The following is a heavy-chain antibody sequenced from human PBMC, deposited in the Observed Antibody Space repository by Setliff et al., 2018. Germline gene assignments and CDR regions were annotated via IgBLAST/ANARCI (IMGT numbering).Heavy chain of an antibody. CDR1: GGTFSGYA. V-gene: IGHV1-69*06. Sequence: SVKVSCEASGGTFSGYAFSWVRQAPGQGPEWMGGITPIFETAHYAEKFRDRVTITADKSTTTVHMELSRLVSEDTAVYFCARDSVTLGQLERRGGWHYYGLDVWGQGTTVTVSS. CDR2: ITPIFETA. CDR3: ARDSVTLGQLERRGGWHYYGLDV. J-gene: IGHJ6*02. D-gene: IGHD1-1*01.